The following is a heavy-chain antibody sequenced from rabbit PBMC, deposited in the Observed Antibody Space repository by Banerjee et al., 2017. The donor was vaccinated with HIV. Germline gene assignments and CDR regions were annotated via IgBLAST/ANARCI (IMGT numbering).Heavy chain of an antibody. V-gene: IGHV1S45*01. CDR3: ARDVTHNGDYYFNL. Sequence: QEQLEESGGGLVKPGASLTLTCTASGFTISSSYYMCWVRQPPGKGLELIACIYTSTIAYTYYASWAKGRFTISKTSSTTVTLQMTSLTAADTATYFCARDVTHNGDYYFNLWGPGTLVTVS. J-gene: IGHJ4*01. CDR1: GFTISSSYY. CDR2: IYTSTIAYT. D-gene: IGHD2-1*01.